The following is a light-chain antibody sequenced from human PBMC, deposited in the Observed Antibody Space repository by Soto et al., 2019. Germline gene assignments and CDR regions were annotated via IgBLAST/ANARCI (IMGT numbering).Light chain of an antibody. V-gene: IGLV1-44*01. CDR2: SHN. CDR3: AAWDDSLNGHYV. Sequence: QSALTQPPSASGTPGQRVTISCSGSSSNIGSNTVNWYQQLPGTAPKLLIYSHNQRPSGVPDRFSGSKSGTSASLAISGLQSEDEADYYCAAWDDSLNGHYVFGTGTKVTVL. J-gene: IGLJ1*01. CDR1: SSNIGSNT.